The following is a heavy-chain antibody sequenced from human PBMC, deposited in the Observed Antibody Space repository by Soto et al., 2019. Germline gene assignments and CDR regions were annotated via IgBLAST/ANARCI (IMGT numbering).Heavy chain of an antibody. V-gene: IGHV1-8*01. CDR3: ARDQDDPYYYYGMDV. CDR2: MNPSSGNT. J-gene: IGHJ6*02. Sequence: GASVKVSCKASGYTFTSYDINWVRQATGQGLEWMGWMNPSSGNTGYAQKFQGRVTMTRNTSISTAYMELSSLRSEDTAVYYCARDQDDPYYYYGMDVWGQGTTVTVSS. D-gene: IGHD2-2*01. CDR1: GYTFTSYD.